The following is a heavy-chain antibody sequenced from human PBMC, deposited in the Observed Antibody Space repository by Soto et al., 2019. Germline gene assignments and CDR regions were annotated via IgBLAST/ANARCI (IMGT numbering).Heavy chain of an antibody. CDR1: GFTFSSYS. D-gene: IGHD2-8*01. CDR3: ARVGRGVYGVDV. V-gene: IGHV3-48*02. Sequence: GGSLRLSCAASGFTFSSYSINWVRHAPGKGLEWFSYITSDSSTISYADSVKGRFTVSRDNAKNSLYLQMNSLRDEDTAVYYCARVGRGVYGVDVWGQGTSVTVSS. J-gene: IGHJ6*02. CDR2: ITSDSSTI.